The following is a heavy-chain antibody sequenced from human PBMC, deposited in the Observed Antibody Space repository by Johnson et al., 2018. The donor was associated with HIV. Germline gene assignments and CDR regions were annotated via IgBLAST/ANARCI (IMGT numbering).Heavy chain of an antibody. V-gene: IGHV3-13*01. Sequence: VQLVESWGGLVQPGGSLRLSCAASGFTFSNYDMHWVRQTTEKGLEWVSAIGTAGDTYYPDSVKGRFTISRENAKNSLYLQMNSLRAGDTAVYFCVRVAAGSSGYYRDAFDIWGQGTMVTVSS. CDR1: GFTFSNYD. CDR2: IGTAGDT. CDR3: VRVAAGSSGYYRDAFDI. D-gene: IGHD3-22*01. J-gene: IGHJ3*02.